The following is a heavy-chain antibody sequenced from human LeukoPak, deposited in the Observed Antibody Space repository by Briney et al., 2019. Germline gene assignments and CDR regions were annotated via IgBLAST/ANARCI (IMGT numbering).Heavy chain of an antibody. V-gene: IGHV3-30-3*01. Sequence: PGGSLRLSCAASGFTFSSYAMHWVRQAPGKGLEWVAVISYDGSNKYYADSVKGRFTISRDNSKNTLYLQMNSLRAEDTAVYYCARVPGPDTATNGDGPDPYYFDYWGQGTLVTVSS. J-gene: IGHJ4*02. CDR1: GFTFSSYA. CDR2: ISYDGSNK. D-gene: IGHD5-18*01. CDR3: ARVPGPDTATNGDGPDPYYFDY.